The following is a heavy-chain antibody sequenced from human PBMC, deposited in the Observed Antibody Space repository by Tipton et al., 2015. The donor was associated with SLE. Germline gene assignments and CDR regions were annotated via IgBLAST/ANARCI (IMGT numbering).Heavy chain of an antibody. D-gene: IGHD1-26*01. Sequence: QLVQSGPEVKKPGASVKVSCKASGYTFTSYGISWVRQAPGQGLEWMGWISAYNGNTNYAQKLQGRVTMTTDTSTTTAYMELRSLRSDDTAVYYCARDSPYSGSFRYYYYYGMDVWGQGTTVTVSS. CDR2: ISAYNGNT. V-gene: IGHV1-18*01. CDR1: GYTFTSYG. J-gene: IGHJ6*02. CDR3: ARDSPYSGSFRYYYYYGMDV.